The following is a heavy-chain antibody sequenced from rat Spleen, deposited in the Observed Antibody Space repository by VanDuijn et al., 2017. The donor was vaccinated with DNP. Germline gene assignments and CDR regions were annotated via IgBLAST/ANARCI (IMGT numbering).Heavy chain of an antibody. Sequence: EVQLVESGGGLVQPGRSLKLSCVASGFIFSNYWMTWIRQAPGKGLEWVATIRYDGSGTYYRDSVKGRFTISRDNAKSTLYLQMDSLRSEDTATYYCARQVWAFDYWGQGVMVTVSS. CDR3: ARQVWAFDY. J-gene: IGHJ2*01. V-gene: IGHV5-29*01. CDR2: IRYDGSGT. CDR1: GFIFSNYW. D-gene: IGHD1-7*01.